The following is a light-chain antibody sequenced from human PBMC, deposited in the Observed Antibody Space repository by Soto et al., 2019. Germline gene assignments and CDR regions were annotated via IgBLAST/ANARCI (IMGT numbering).Light chain of an antibody. Sequence: SYELTQPPSVSVAPGQTATITCGGNNIGSKSVHWYQQRPGQAPVLVVNDDSDRPSGIPERFSGSNSGNTATLTISRVEAGDEADYYCQVWDGSGGQYVFGTGTKLTVL. V-gene: IGLV3-21*02. CDR2: DDS. J-gene: IGLJ1*01. CDR3: QVWDGSGGQYV. CDR1: NIGSKS.